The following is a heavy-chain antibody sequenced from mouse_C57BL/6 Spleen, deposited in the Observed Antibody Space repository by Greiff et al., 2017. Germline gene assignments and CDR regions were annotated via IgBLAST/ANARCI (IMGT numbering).Heavy chain of an antibody. J-gene: IGHJ4*01. CDR2: LSNGGGST. V-gene: IGHV5-12*01. CDR1: GFTFSDYY. D-gene: IGHD1-1*02. CDR3: ARQGDYGDYAMDY. Sequence: EVMLVESGGGLVQPGGSLKLSCAASGFTFSDYYMYWVRLTPEKRLEWVAYLSNGGGSTYYPDTVKGRFTISRDNAKNTLYLQMSRLKSEDTAMYYCARQGDYGDYAMDYWGQGTSVTVSS.